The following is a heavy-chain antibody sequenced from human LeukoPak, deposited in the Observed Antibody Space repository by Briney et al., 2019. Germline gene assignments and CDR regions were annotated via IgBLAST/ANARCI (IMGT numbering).Heavy chain of an antibody. CDR1: EFTFSRYG. D-gene: IGHD5-12*01. Sequence: GGSLRLSCAASEFTFSRYGMHWVRQAPGKGLEWVAVISYDGSNTYYADSVKGRFTISRDNSKNTLYLQMNSLRAEDTAVYYCAKGPGGFWDYWGQGTLVTVSS. CDR2: ISYDGSNT. V-gene: IGHV3-30*18. CDR3: AKGPGGFWDY. J-gene: IGHJ4*02.